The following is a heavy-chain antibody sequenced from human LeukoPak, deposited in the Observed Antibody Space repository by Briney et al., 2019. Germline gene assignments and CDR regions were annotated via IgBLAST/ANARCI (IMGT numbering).Heavy chain of an antibody. D-gene: IGHD3-3*01. CDR3: ARLPRITIFGVVTYFDY. J-gene: IGHJ4*02. V-gene: IGHV4-61*08. CDR2: IYYSGST. CDR1: GGSISSGGCN. Sequence: KPSETLSLTCTVSGGSISSGGCNWSWIRQPPGKGLEWIGYIYYSGSTNYNPSLKSRVTISVDTSKNQFSLKLSSVTAADTAVYYCARLPRITIFGVVTYFDYWGQGTLVTVSS.